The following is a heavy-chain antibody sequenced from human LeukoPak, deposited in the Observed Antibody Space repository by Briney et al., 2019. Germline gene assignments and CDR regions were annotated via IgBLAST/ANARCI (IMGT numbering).Heavy chain of an antibody. Sequence: NPGGSLRRYCAASGFSFSDYYMSWIRQAPGKGLEWVSYIGSSGDTMSYADSVKGRFTISRDNAKNSLYLQMSSLRAEDAAIYYCARVMGNYASDYWGQGALVTVSS. V-gene: IGHV3-11*04. CDR2: IGSSGDTM. CDR3: ARVMGNYASDY. J-gene: IGHJ4*02. CDR1: GFSFSDYY. D-gene: IGHD1-7*01.